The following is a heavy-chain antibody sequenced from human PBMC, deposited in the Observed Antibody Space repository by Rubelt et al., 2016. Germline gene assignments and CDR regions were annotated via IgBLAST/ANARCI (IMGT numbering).Heavy chain of an antibody. CDR1: GFTFSSYW. CDR3: ARGPYGSGSYYNVRERFY. J-gene: IGHJ4*02. Sequence: SGFTFSSYWMPWVRQAPGKGLVWVSRINSDGSSTSYADSVKGRFTISRDNAKNTLYLQMNSLRAEDTAVYYCARGPYGSGSYYNVRERFYWGQGTRVTVSS. D-gene: IGHD3-10*01. CDR2: INSDGSST. V-gene: IGHV3-74*01.